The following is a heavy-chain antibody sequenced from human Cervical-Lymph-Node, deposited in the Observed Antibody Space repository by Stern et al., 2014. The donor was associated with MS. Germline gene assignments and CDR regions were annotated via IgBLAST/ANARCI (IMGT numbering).Heavy chain of an antibody. CDR2: IIPTFNTA. CDR1: GGTLSSLG. Sequence: QVQLVQSGAEVKKPGSSVKVSCKASGGTLSSLGISWGRQAPGQGLGWMGGIIPTFNTAAYTQKSQGKDTITADKSTNTVYMEVSSLRPEDTAVYYCAKDPPLGVLREGGYKYFDVDVWGQGTPVTVSS. V-gene: IGHV1-69*06. J-gene: IGHJ6*02. D-gene: IGHD3-3*01. CDR3: AKDPPLGVLREGGYKYFDVDV.